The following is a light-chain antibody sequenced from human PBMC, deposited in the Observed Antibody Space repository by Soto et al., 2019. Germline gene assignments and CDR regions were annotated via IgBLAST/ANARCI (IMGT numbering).Light chain of an antibody. J-gene: IGLJ2*01. Sequence: QSALTQPASVSGSPGQSIAISCTGTSSDVGSYNSVSWYQQHPGKAPKLMIYEGSKRPSGVSDRFSGSKSGNTASLTISGLQAEDEADYYCSTYINSITFVIFGGGTKLTVL. CDR3: STYINSITFVI. V-gene: IGLV2-14*02. CDR2: EGS. CDR1: SSDVGSYNS.